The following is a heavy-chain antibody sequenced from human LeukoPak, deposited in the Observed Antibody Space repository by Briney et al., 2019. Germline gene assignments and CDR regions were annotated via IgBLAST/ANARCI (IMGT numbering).Heavy chain of an antibody. J-gene: IGHJ4*02. CDR3: ARGLRGYSGSSFDY. V-gene: IGHV1-18*01. CDR1: GYTFTSYG. CDR2: ISAYNGNT. D-gene: IGHD1-26*01. Sequence: ASVKVSCKASGYTFTSYGISWVRQAPGRGLEWMGWISAYNGNTNYAQKLQGRVTMTTDTSTSTAYMELRSLRSDDTAVYYCARGLRGYSGSSFDYWSQGTLVTVSS.